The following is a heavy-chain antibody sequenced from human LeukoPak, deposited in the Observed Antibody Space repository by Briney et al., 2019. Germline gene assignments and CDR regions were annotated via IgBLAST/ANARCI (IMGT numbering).Heavy chain of an antibody. V-gene: IGHV4-34*01. D-gene: IGHD3-10*01. CDR1: GGSFSGYY. CDR2: INHSGST. CDR3: ARANYYGSGSYLVKYYFDY. J-gene: IGHJ4*02. Sequence: PSETLSLTCAVYGGSFSGYYWSWIRQPPGKGLEWIGEINHSGSTNYNPSLKSRVTISVDTSKNQFSLKLSSVTAADTAVYYCARANYYGSGSYLVKYYFDYWGQGTLVTVSS.